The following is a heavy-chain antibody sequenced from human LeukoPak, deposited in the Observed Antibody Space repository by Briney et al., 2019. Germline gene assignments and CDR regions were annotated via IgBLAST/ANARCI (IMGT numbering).Heavy chain of an antibody. D-gene: IGHD5-24*01. CDR3: ASSPERWLPFDY. CDR1: GFTFSSYW. V-gene: IGHV3-7*01. J-gene: IGHJ4*02. CDR2: IKQDGSEK. Sequence: GGSLRLSCAASGFTFSSYWMSWVRQAPGKGLEWVANIKQDGSEKYYVDSVKGRFTISRDNAKNSLYLQMNSLRAEDTAVYYCASSPERWLPFDYWGQGTLVTVPS.